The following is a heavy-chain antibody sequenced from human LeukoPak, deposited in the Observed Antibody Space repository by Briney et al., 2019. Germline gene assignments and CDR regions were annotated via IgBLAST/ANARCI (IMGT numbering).Heavy chain of an antibody. CDR1: GGSISSSSYY. Sequence: SETLSLTCTVSGGSISSSSYYWGWIRQPPGKGLEWIGSIYYSGSTYYNPSLKSRVTISVDTSKNQFSLKLSSVTAADTAVYYCARDRPSSWDYWGQGTLVTVSS. D-gene: IGHD6-6*01. J-gene: IGHJ4*02. V-gene: IGHV4-39*02. CDR3: ARDRPSSWDY. CDR2: IYYSGST.